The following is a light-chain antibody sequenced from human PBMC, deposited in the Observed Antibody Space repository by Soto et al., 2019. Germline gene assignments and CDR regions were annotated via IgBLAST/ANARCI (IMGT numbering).Light chain of an antibody. V-gene: IGKV3-20*01. J-gene: IGKJ1*01. CDR1: QSVSSSY. CDR3: QQYGSSPLT. Sequence: EIVLTQSPGTLSLSPGERPTLSCRASQSVSSSYLAWYQQKPGQAPRLLIYGASTRATGIPDRFSGSGSGTDFTLTISRLEPEDFAVYYCQQYGSSPLTFGQGTKVDI. CDR2: GAS.